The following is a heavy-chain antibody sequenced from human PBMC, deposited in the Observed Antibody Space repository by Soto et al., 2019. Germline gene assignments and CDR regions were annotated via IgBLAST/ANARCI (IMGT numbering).Heavy chain of an antibody. Sequence: ETLSLTCAVYGGSFSGYYWSWIRQPPGKGLEWIGEINHSGSTNYNPSLKSRVTISVDTSKNTVYLQMRSLRAEDTAVYYCAKGSYGDYDYWGQGTLVTVSS. J-gene: IGHJ4*02. V-gene: IGHV4-34*01. CDR2: INHSGST. D-gene: IGHD4-17*01. CDR1: GGSFSGYY. CDR3: AKGSYGDYDY.